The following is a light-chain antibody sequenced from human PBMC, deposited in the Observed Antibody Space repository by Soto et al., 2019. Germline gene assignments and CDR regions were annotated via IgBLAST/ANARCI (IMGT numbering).Light chain of an antibody. CDR2: GAS. CDR1: QSVTSSY. CDR3: QHYGTSPGYT. Sequence: EIVLTQSPGTLSLSPGERATLSCRASQSVTSSYLAWYQQRPGQAPRLLIYGASGRATGVPDRFSGSGSGTDFTLTISRLEPEDFAVYYCQHYGTSPGYTFGQGTNLEIK. V-gene: IGKV3-20*01. J-gene: IGKJ2*01.